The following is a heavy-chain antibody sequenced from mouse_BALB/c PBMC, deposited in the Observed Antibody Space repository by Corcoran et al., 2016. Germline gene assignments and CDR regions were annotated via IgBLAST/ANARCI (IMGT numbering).Heavy chain of an antibody. CDR1: GYTFTNYG. Sequence: QIQLVQSGPELKKPGETVKISCKASGYTFTNYGMNWVKQAPGKGLKWMGWINTYTGEPTYADDFKGRFAFSLETSASTAYLQINDLKNEDTATDCCAREPYAMDYWGQGTSVTFSS. D-gene: IGHD6-1*01. CDR2: INTYTGEP. J-gene: IGHJ4*01. CDR3: AREPYAMDY. V-gene: IGHV9-3-1*01.